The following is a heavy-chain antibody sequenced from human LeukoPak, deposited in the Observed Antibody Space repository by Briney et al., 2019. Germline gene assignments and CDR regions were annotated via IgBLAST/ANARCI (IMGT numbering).Heavy chain of an antibody. J-gene: IGHJ4*02. CDR1: GFTFSGYA. D-gene: IGHD6-13*01. Sequence: GGSLSLSCAASGFTFSGYAMNWVRQAPEKGLEYVSAISSYGGSTYYAGSVKGRFTVSRDNSRNMLYLQMNSLRPDDTAVYYCAETSSWYRRHVHYWGQGTRVTVSS. V-gene: IGHV3-64*04. CDR3: AETSSWYRRHVHY. CDR2: ISSYGGST.